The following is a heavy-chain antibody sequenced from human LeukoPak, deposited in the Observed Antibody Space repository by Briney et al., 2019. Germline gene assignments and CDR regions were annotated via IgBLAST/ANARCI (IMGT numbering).Heavy chain of an antibody. CDR2: IHYSGTT. D-gene: IGHD6-13*01. CDR1: GGSISGYY. CDR3: ARGGGYSSTWPFGY. Sequence: SETLSLTCTVSGGSISGYYWSWIRQPPGKGLECIGYIHYSGTTTYNPSLTSRVTISVDTSKNQFSLKMNSVTAADTAVYYCARGGGYSSTWPFGYWGQGSLVTVSS. V-gene: IGHV4-59*08. J-gene: IGHJ4*02.